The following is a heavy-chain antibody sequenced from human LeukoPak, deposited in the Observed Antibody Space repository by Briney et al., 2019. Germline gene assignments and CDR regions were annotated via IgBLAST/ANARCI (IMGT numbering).Heavy chain of an antibody. Sequence: ASVKVSCKASGYTFTSYYIHWVRQAPGQGLEWMGIINPSGGSTSYAQKFQGRVTMTRDMSTSTVYMELSSLRSEDTAVYYCAREIRDGSGDQNWFDPWGQGTLVTVSS. V-gene: IGHV1-46*01. J-gene: IGHJ5*02. CDR2: INPSGGST. D-gene: IGHD3-10*01. CDR3: AREIRDGSGDQNWFDP. CDR1: GYTFTSYY.